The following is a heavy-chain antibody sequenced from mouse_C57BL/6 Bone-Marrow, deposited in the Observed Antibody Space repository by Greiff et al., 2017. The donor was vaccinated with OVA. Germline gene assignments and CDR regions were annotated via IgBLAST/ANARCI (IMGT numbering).Heavy chain of an antibody. Sequence: VQLQQPGAELVKPGASVKLSCKASGYTFTSYWMHWVKQRPGQGLEWIGMIHPNSGSTNYNEKFKSKATLTVDKSSSTAYMQLSSLTSEDSAVYYCARYGNAHYYAMDYWGQGTSVTVSS. CDR3: ARYGNAHYYAMDY. D-gene: IGHD1-1*01. V-gene: IGHV1-64*01. CDR2: IHPNSGST. J-gene: IGHJ4*01. CDR1: GYTFTSYW.